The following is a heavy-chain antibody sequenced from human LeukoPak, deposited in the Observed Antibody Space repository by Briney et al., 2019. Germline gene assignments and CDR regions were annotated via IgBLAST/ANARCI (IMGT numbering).Heavy chain of an antibody. D-gene: IGHD3-22*01. CDR1: GFTFSNAW. CDR2: IKSKTDGGTT. Sequence: GGSLRLSCAASGFTFSNAWMSWVRQAPGKGLEWVGRIKSKTDGGTTDYAAPVKGRFTISRDNSKNTLYLQMNSLRAEDTAVFYCSRGIHRMDYDSSGYYHYWGQGTLVTVSS. J-gene: IGHJ4*02. CDR3: SRGIHRMDYDSSGYYHY. V-gene: IGHV3-15*01.